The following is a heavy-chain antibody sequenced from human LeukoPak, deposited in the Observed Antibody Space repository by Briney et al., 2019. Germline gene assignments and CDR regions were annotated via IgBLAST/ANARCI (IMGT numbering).Heavy chain of an antibody. D-gene: IGHD2-8*01. Sequence: GGSLRLSCAASGFTFSSYSMNWVRQAPGNGLEWVSSISSSSSYIYYADSVKGRFTISRDNAKNSLYLQMNSLRAEDTAVYYCARDDSYCTNGVCSAGFDPWGQGTLVTVSS. CDR3: ARDDSYCTNGVCSAGFDP. J-gene: IGHJ5*02. V-gene: IGHV3-21*01. CDR2: ISSSSSYI. CDR1: GFTFSSYS.